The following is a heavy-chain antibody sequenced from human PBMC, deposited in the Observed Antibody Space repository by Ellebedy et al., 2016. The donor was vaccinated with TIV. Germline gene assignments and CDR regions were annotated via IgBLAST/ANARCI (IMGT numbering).Heavy chain of an antibody. D-gene: IGHD3-10*01. CDR3: ARAGRPLDY. J-gene: IGHJ4*02. CDR1: GFNFNNFW. CDR2: IKQDGSDT. Sequence: PGGSLRLSCAASGFNFNNFWMSWVRQTPGKGLEWVANIKQDGSDTYYVHSVKGRFTVSRDNAINSLFLQMNSLNTGDTAIYYCARAGRPLDYWGQGTLVTVSS. V-gene: IGHV3-7*04.